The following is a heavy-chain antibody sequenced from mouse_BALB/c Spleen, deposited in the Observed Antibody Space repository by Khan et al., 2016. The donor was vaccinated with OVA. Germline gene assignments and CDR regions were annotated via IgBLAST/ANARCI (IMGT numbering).Heavy chain of an antibody. D-gene: IGHD2-1*01. V-gene: IGHV1S81*02. J-gene: IGHJ3*01. CDR3: TRSVYGTFAY. CDR1: GYTFTSYY. CDR2: INPSDGDT. Sequence: QVQLQQSGAELVKPGASVKLSCKASGYTFTSYYMYWVKQRPGQGLEWIGEINPSDGDTNFNEKFKSKDTLTVDKSSSTVYMQLSSLTSEDSAVYYCTRSVYGTFAYWGQGTLVTVSA.